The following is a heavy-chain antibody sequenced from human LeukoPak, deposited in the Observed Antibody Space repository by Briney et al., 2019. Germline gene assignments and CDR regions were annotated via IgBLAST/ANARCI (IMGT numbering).Heavy chain of an antibody. J-gene: IGHJ4*02. CDR1: GFTFRDYY. D-gene: IGHD5-24*01. CDR3: AKPRDGYNSFDF. V-gene: IGHV3-11*04. CDR2: MTGSSSTI. Sequence: GGSLRLSCVASGFTFRDYYMSWIRQAPGKGLEWVSYMTGSSSTIYYADSVKGRFTISRDNYKNTLYLPMNSLRAEDSAVYCCAKPRDGYNSFDFWGQGTLVTVSS.